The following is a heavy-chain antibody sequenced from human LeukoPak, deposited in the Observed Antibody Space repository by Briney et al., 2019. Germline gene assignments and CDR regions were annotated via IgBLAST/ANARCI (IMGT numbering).Heavy chain of an antibody. CDR1: GGSVSRYY. CDR2: IHDSGST. Sequence: SETLSLTCTVSGGSVSRYYWSWIWQSPGKGLEWIGYIHDSGSTNSNPSLKSRVTISMDTSKNQVSLKLTSVTAADTALYYCARGERNGPDYWGQGTVVSVSS. CDR3: ARGERNGPDY. J-gene: IGHJ4*02. V-gene: IGHV4-59*02. D-gene: IGHD2-8*01.